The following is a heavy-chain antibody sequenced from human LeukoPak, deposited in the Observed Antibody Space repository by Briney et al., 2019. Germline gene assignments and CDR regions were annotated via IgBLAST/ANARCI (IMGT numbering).Heavy chain of an antibody. D-gene: IGHD2-2*01. CDR3: ARGSTPPYYYYYYMDV. CDR1: GYTFTSYG. CDR2: INPNSGGT. V-gene: IGHV1-2*02. Sequence: ASVKVSCKASGYTFTSYGISWARQAPGQGLEWMGWINPNSGGTNYAQKFQGRVTMTRDTSISTAYMELSRLRSDDTAVYYCARGSTPPYYYYYYMDVWGKGTTVTISS. J-gene: IGHJ6*03.